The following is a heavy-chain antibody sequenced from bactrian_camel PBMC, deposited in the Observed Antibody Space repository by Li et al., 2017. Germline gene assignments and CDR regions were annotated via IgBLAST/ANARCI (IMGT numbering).Heavy chain of an antibody. J-gene: IGHJ4*01. V-gene: IGHV3S53*01. CDR2: IDSRGTT. Sequence: HVQLVESGGGSVQAGGSLRLSCAASGYSFNRNCMAWFRQAPGKEREGVARIDSRGTTEYVDSVKGRFTVFKGNAGKTLYLQMDSLNAEDTAMYYCAAASGRRCSLGYCYCFPISDDYWGQGTQVTVS. CDR1: GYSFNRNC. D-gene: IGHD2*01. CDR3: AAASGRRCSLGYCYCFPISDDY.